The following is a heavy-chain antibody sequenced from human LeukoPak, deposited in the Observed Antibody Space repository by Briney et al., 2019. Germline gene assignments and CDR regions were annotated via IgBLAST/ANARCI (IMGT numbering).Heavy chain of an antibody. J-gene: IGHJ4*02. Sequence: ASVKVSCKASGYTFTSYDINWVRQATGQGLEWMGWMNPNSGNTGYAQKFQGRVTITRNTSISTAYMELSSPRSEDTAVYYCARGRSSSSWILSRRLFDYWGQGTLVTVSS. CDR1: GYTFTSYD. CDR2: MNPNSGNT. V-gene: IGHV1-8*01. D-gene: IGHD6-13*01. CDR3: ARGRSSSSWILSRRLFDY.